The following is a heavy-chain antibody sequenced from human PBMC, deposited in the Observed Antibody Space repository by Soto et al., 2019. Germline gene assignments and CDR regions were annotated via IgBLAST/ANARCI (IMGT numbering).Heavy chain of an antibody. Sequence: SVKVSCKASGYTFTSYAMHWVRQAPGQRLEWMGGIIPMFGTPHYAEKFQDRVTITADESTGTAYLELSSLTSEDTAVYYCATSEGRDGYSFDYWGPGTLVTVSS. CDR3: ATSEGRDGYSFDY. J-gene: IGHJ4*02. V-gene: IGHV1-69*13. D-gene: IGHD5-12*01. CDR1: GYTFTSYA. CDR2: IIPMFGTP.